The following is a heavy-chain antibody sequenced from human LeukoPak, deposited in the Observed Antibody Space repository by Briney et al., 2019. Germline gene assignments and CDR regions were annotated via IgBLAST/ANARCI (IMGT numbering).Heavy chain of an antibody. J-gene: IGHJ4*02. D-gene: IGHD1-14*01. CDR3: ARPDGRGTQGVLDY. CDR1: GFTFSSYG. V-gene: IGHV3-33*01. Sequence: GGSLRLSCAASGFTFSSYGMHWVRQAPGKGLEWVAVIWYDGSNKYYADSVEGRFTISRDNSKSTLYLQMNSLRAEDTAVYYCARPDGRGTQGVLDYWGQGTLVTVSS. CDR2: IWYDGSNK.